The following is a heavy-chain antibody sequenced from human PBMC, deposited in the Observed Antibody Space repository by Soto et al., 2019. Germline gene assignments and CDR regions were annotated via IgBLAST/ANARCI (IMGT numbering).Heavy chain of an antibody. CDR3: VSENTAMVNFYYYCMDV. J-gene: IGHJ6*02. Sequence: GGSLRLSCAASGFTFSSYAMHWVRKATCTGLERLAVISYDGSNKYYADCVKGRFTISRDNSKNKLYLQMKSLRAEDTAVYYCVSENTAMVNFYYYCMDVWDRGTTVTVSS. CDR2: ISYDGSNK. V-gene: IGHV3-30-3*01. CDR1: GFTFSSYA. D-gene: IGHD5-18*01.